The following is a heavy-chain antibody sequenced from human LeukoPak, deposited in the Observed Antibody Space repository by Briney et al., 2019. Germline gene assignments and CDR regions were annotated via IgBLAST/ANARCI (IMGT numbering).Heavy chain of an antibody. CDR1: GFTFSSYG. V-gene: IGHV3-33*01. CDR3: ARGWRAYCGGDCPIDY. Sequence: GGSLRLSCAASGFTFSSYGMHWVRQAPGKGLEWVAVIWYDGSNKYYADSVKGRFTISRDNSKNTLYLQMSSLGAEDTAVYFCARGWRAYCGGDCPIDYWGQGTLVTVSS. D-gene: IGHD2-21*02. J-gene: IGHJ4*02. CDR2: IWYDGSNK.